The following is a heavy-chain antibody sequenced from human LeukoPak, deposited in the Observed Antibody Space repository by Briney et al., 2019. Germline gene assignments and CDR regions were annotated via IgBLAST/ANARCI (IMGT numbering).Heavy chain of an antibody. CDR3: AKDYYETSGYFDS. Sequence: GGSLRLSCAASGLTFKIYSMHWVRQAPGKGLEWVAVICGRGDSIFYADSVKGRFTISRDNSKNTVDLQMSSLRAEDTAIYYCAKDYYETSGYFDSWGQGSLVSVSS. CDR1: GLTFKIYS. D-gene: IGHD3-22*01. CDR2: ICGRGDSI. J-gene: IGHJ4*02. V-gene: IGHV3-23*01.